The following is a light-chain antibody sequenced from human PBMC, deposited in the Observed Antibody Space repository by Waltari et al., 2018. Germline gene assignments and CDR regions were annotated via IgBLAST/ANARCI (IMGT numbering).Light chain of an antibody. CDR3: QQYGSSPIT. CDR2: SAP. Sequence: EIVLTQSPGTLSLSPGERATLSCRASQDVSNNYLAWYQQKPGQAPRHLLYSAPTTTNDSPDRFSGSGSGTDFPFTISRLEPEDFAVYYCQQYGSSPITFGQGTRLEIK. CDR1: QDVSNNY. J-gene: IGKJ5*01. V-gene: IGKV3-20*01.